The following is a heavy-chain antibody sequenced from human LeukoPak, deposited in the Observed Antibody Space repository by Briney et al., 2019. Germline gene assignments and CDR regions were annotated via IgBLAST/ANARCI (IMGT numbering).Heavy chain of an antibody. V-gene: IGHV3-49*04. Sequence: PGGSLRLSCAASGFTFSSYSMNWVRQAPGKGLEWVGFIASETYGGTAEYAASLKGRFTISREDSKSIAYLQMNSLKTEDTAVYYCTRDQTPYYWGQGTLVTVSS. J-gene: IGHJ4*02. CDR1: GFTFSSYS. CDR3: TRDQTPYY. CDR2: IASETYGGTA.